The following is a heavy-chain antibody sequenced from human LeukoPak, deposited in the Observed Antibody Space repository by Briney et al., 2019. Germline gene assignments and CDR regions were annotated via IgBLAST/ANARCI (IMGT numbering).Heavy chain of an antibody. CDR1: GYTFTAYY. V-gene: IGHV1-2*02. CDR2: INPYSGGT. CDR3: ASTENCDY. Sequence: ASVMVSCKASGYTFTAYYMHWVQQAPGQGLEWVGWINPYSGGTNYAQKFQGRVTMTRDTSISTAYMELSSLKSDDAAVYYCASTENCDYWGQGTLVTVSS. J-gene: IGHJ4*02.